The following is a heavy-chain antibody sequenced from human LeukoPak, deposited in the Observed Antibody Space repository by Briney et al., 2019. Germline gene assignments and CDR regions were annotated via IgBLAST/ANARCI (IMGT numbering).Heavy chain of an antibody. CDR1: GYTFTNYD. Sequence: ASVKVSCKXSGYTFTNYDVNWVRQATGQGLEWMGWMNPINGNTAYGQKFQGRVTLTRDTSRDTAYMDLSSLGPDDTAVYFCARGISSRQIGYYFMDVWGKGTTVTVSS. D-gene: IGHD3-3*01. J-gene: IGHJ6*03. CDR2: MNPINGNT. CDR3: ARGISSRQIGYYFMDV. V-gene: IGHV1-8*01.